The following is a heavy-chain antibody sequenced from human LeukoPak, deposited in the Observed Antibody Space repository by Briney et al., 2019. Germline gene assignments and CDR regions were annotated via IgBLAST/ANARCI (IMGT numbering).Heavy chain of an antibody. CDR1: GFTFSSYN. J-gene: IGHJ4*02. Sequence: GESLRLSCAASGFTFSSYNMKWVRQAPGKGLEWVSSISSTSNYIYYADSVKGRFTISRDNAKNSLYLQMNSLRAEDTAVYYCARDLTGVATLDYWGQGTLVTVSS. CDR3: ARDLTGVATLDY. D-gene: IGHD5-12*01. CDR2: ISSTSNYI. V-gene: IGHV3-21*01.